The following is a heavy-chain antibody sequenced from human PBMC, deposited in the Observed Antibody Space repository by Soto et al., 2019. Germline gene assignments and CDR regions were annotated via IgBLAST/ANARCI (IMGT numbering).Heavy chain of an antibody. CDR1: GFTFSNAW. CDR3: TTGSIAAAIYYYYGMDV. Sequence: GGSLRLSCAASGFTFSNAWMNWVRQAPGKGLEWVGRIKSKTDGGTTDYAAPVKGRFTISRDDSKNTLYLQMNSLKTEDTAVYYCTTGSIAAAIYYYYGMDVWGQGTTVTVSS. D-gene: IGHD6-13*01. V-gene: IGHV3-15*07. J-gene: IGHJ6*02. CDR2: IKSKTDGGTT.